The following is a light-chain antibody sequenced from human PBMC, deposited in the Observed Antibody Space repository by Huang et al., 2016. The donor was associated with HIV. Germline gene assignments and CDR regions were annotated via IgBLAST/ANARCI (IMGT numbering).Light chain of an antibody. Sequence: RVTITCRASQSISSYLNWYQQKPGKAPKLVIYAATSLQSGVPSRFGGSGSGTDFTLTISSLQPEDFATYYCQQSFSTLWTFGQGTKVEIK. J-gene: IGKJ1*01. V-gene: IGKV1-39*01. CDR3: QQSFSTLWT. CDR1: QSISSY. CDR2: AAT.